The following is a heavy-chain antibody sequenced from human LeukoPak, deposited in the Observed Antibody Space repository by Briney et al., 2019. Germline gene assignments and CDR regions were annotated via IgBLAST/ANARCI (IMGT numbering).Heavy chain of an antibody. J-gene: IGHJ5*02. CDR1: GGSISSGGYY. Sequence: PSETLSLTCTVSGGSISSGGYYWSWIRQHPGKGLEWIGYIYYSGSTYYNPSLKSRVTISVDTSKNQFSLKLSSVTAADTAVYYCARASDFWSGHNWFDPWDQGTLVTVSS. CDR2: IYYSGST. CDR3: ARASDFWSGHNWFDP. D-gene: IGHD3-3*01. V-gene: IGHV4-31*03.